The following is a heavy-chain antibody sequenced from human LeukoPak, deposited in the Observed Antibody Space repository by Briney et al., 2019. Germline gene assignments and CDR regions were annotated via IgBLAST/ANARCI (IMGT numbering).Heavy chain of an antibody. CDR3: ARTDGYNYRTFDY. CDR2: INHSGST. Sequence: SETLSLTCAVYGGSLSGYYWSWIRQPPGKGLEWIGEINHSGSTNYNPSLKSRVTISVDTSKNQFSLKLGSVTAADTAVYYCARTDGYNYRTFDYWGQGTLVTVSS. V-gene: IGHV4-34*01. D-gene: IGHD5-24*01. CDR1: GGSLSGYY. J-gene: IGHJ4*02.